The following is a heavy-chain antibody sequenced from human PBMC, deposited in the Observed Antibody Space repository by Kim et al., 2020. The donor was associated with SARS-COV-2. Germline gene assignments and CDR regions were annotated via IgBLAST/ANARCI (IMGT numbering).Heavy chain of an antibody. CDR1: GFTFSDSG. J-gene: IGHJ3*02. CDR2: IRSKTNTYAT. Sequence: GGSLRLSCADSGFTFSDSGIHWVRQASGKGLEWVGRIRSKTNTYATAYAASVNGRFTISRDDSENTAYLQMNSLKTDDTAVYYCTRTPTFYDVLTGFGGDAFDIWGQGTVVTVSS. V-gene: IGHV3-73*01. CDR3: TRTPTFYDVLTGFGGDAFDI. D-gene: IGHD3-9*01.